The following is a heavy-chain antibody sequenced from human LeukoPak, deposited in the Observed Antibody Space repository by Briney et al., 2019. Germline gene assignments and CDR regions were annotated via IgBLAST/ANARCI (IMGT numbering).Heavy chain of an antibody. CDR3: ARPTELTIFGAVYYYMDV. V-gene: IGHV4-34*01. CDR1: GGSFSGYY. CDR2: INHSGST. D-gene: IGHD3-3*01. J-gene: IGHJ6*03. Sequence: SETLSLTCAVYGGSFSGYYWSWIRQPPGKGLEWIGEINHSGSTNYNPSLKSRVTISVDTSKNQFSLKLSSVTAADTAVYYCARPTELTIFGAVYYYMDVWGKGTTVTVSS.